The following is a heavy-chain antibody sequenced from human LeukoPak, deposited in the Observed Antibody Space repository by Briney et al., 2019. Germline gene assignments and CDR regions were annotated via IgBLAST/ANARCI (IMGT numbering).Heavy chain of an antibody. CDR2: ISGSGGST. D-gene: IGHD6-19*01. Sequence: GGSLRLSCAVSGFTFTNYAMAWVRQAPGKGLEWVSTISGSGGSTYYAGSVKGRFTISRDNSKNTLYLQMNSLRAEDTAVYYCARTRGNYSSGAFDYWGQGTLVTVSS. CDR3: ARTRGNYSSGAFDY. CDR1: GFTFTNYA. J-gene: IGHJ4*02. V-gene: IGHV3-23*01.